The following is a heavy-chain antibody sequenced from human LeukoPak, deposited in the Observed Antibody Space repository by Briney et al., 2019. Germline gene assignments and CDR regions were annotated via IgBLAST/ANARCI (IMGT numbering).Heavy chain of an antibody. CDR1: GFIFSNYA. CDR3: AKRFLTGWFGELSGAFDI. Sequence: GGSLRLSCAVSGFIFSNYAMSWVRQAPGKGLEWVSSISGSGDATKYADSVMGRFTISRDNSKNTLYLQMNSLRAEDTAVYYCAKRFLTGWFGELSGAFDIWGQGTMVTVSS. CDR2: ISGSGDAT. J-gene: IGHJ3*02. D-gene: IGHD3-10*01. V-gene: IGHV3-23*01.